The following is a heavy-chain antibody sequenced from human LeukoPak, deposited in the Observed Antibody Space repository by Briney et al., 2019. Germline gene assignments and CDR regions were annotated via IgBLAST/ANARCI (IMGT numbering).Heavy chain of an antibody. CDR1: GLSFSTYW. CDR3: ASSHDSSGND. J-gene: IGHJ4*02. Sequence: GGSLRLSCVASGLSFSTYWMAWVRQAPGKGLEWLANTHYDGIHKFYADSVKGRFTISRDNTKNSLFLEVNSLRADDTAVYFCASSHDSSGNDWGQGTLVTVSS. D-gene: IGHD3-22*01. CDR2: THYDGIHK. V-gene: IGHV3-7*01.